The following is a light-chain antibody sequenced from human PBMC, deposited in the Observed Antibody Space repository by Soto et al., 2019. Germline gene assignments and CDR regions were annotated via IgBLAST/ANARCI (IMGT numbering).Light chain of an antibody. V-gene: IGKV3-20*01. Sequence: EIVLTQSPGTPSLSPGERATLSCRASQSVRNDYVAWYQQKPGQAPRLLIHDASSRATGIPDRFSGSGSGTDFTLTISKLEPEDFAVYYCQQYGGSPLVTFGGGTKVEIK. CDR1: QSVRNDY. CDR3: QQYGGSPLVT. CDR2: DAS. J-gene: IGKJ4*01.